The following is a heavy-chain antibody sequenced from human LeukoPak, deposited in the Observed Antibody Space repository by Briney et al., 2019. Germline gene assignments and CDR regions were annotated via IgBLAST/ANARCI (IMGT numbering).Heavy chain of an antibody. Sequence: ASVKVSCKASGGTFSSYAISWVRQAPGQGLEWMGGIIPIFGTANYAQKFQGRVTITTDESTSTAYMELSSLRAEDTAVYYCARTPVGGPFDYWGQGTLVTVSS. D-gene: IGHD1-26*01. J-gene: IGHJ4*02. CDR3: ARTPVGGPFDY. CDR1: GGTFSSYA. CDR2: IIPIFGTA. V-gene: IGHV1-69*05.